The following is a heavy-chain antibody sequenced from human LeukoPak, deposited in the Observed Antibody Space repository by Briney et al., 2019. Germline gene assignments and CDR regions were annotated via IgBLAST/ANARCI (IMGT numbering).Heavy chain of an antibody. J-gene: IGHJ4*02. CDR1: GGSISSYY. CDR3: ARGGYCSSTNCYGNDY. CDR2: IYTSGST. Sequence: SETLSLTCSVSGGSISSYYWSWIRQPAGKGLEWIGRIYTSGSTNYNPSLKSRVTMSVDTSKNQFSLKLSSVTAADTAVYYCARGGYCSSTNCYGNDYWGQGTLVTVSS. V-gene: IGHV4-4*07. D-gene: IGHD2-2*01.